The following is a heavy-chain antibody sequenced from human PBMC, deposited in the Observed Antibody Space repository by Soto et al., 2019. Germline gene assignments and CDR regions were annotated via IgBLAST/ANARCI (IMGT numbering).Heavy chain of an antibody. CDR1: GGSISSYY. Sequence: SETLSLTCTVSGGSISSYYWSWIRQPAGKGLEWIGRIYTSGSTNYNPSLKSRVTMSVDTSKNQFSLKLSSVTAADTAVYYCANESINMVRAVLFPTNWVDPWGQGTLVTVSS. CDR3: ANESINMVRAVLFPTNWVDP. J-gene: IGHJ5*02. V-gene: IGHV4-4*07. CDR2: IYTSGST. D-gene: IGHD3-10*01.